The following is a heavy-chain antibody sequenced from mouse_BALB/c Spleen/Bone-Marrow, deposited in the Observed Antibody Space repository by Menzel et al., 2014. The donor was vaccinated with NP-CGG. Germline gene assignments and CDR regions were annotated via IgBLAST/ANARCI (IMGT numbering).Heavy chain of an antibody. CDR2: ISNLAYSI. V-gene: IGHV5-15*02. Sequence: EVKLMDSGGGLVQPGGSRKLSCAASGFTFSDYGMAWVRQAPEKGPEWVAFISNLAYSIYYADTVTGRFTISRENAKNTLYLEISSLRSEDSAMYYCARAGYDGYPWYFDVWGAGTTVTVSS. J-gene: IGHJ1*01. CDR3: ARAGYDGYPWYFDV. D-gene: IGHD2-3*01. CDR1: GFTFSDYG.